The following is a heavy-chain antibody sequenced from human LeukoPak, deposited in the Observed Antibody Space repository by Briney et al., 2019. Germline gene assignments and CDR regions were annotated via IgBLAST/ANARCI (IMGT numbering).Heavy chain of an antibody. CDR2: IKHNGSEK. Sequence: GGSLRLSCAASGFTFSSDWMNWVRQAPGKGLEWVATIKHNGSEKNYVDSVKGRFTISRDNAKNSLYLQLNSLRAEDTAVYYCVPSAVGRGVGFDVDYWGQGTLVTVSS. CDR1: GFTFSSDW. D-gene: IGHD3-10*01. V-gene: IGHV3-7*01. CDR3: VPSAVGRGVGFDVDY. J-gene: IGHJ4*02.